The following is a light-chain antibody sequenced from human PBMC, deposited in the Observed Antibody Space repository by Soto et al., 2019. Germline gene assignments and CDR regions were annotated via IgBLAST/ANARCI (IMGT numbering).Light chain of an antibody. CDR1: QSISRW. J-gene: IGKJ4*01. CDR3: QQYRREAPIT. CDR2: KAS. V-gene: IGKV1-5*03. Sequence: DIQMTQSPSTLSASVGDRVTITCRASQSISRWLAWYQQKPGRAPKVLIYKASSLGSGVPSRFSVSGSGTEFTLTISSLQPHDFATYYCQQYRREAPITVGGGTKVEIK.